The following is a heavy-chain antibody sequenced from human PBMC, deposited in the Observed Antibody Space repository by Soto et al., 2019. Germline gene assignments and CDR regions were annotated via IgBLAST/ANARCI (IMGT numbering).Heavy chain of an antibody. J-gene: IGHJ6*02. V-gene: IGHV1-69*13. D-gene: IGHD6-25*01. CDR2: IIPFFHAP. CDR3: AKSRAAAPPRVGMDV. Sequence: ASVKVSCKASGGTFGKNAFSWVRQAPGQGLEWMGGIIPFFHAPNYAQKFQGRVTITADESMNMVFMEMSSLRSEDTAIYYCAKSRAAAPPRVGMDVWGQGTTVTVSS. CDR1: GGTFGKNA.